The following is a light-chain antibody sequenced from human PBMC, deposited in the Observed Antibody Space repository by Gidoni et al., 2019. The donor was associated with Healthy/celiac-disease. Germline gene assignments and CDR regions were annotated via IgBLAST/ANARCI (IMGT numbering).Light chain of an antibody. CDR2: QDS. V-gene: IGLV3-1*01. CDR1: KLGDKY. CDR3: QAWDSR. J-gene: IGLJ2*01. Sequence: SSELTQPPSVSVSPGQTASITCSGDKLGDKYACWYQQKPGQSPVLVIYQDSKRPSGIPERFSGSNSGNTATLTISGTQAMDEADYYCQAWDSRFGGGTKLTVL.